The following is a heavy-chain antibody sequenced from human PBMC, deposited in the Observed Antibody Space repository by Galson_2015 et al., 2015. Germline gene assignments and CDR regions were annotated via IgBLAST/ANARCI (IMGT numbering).Heavy chain of an antibody. CDR2: IYWNDDK. D-gene: IGHD6-13*01. Sequence: PALVKPTQTLTLTCTFSGFSLSTSGVGVGWTRQPPGKALEWLALIYWNDDKRYSPSLKSRLTITKDTSKNQVVLTMTNMDPVDTATYYCAHILTAAGTEGFDIWGQGTMVTVSS. CDR3: AHILTAAGTEGFDI. V-gene: IGHV2-5*01. CDR1: GFSLSTSGVG. J-gene: IGHJ3*02.